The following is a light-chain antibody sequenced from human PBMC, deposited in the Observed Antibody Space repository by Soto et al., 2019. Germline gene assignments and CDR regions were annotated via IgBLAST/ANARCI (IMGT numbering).Light chain of an antibody. CDR2: LNSDGSH. J-gene: IGLJ2*01. Sequence: QLVLTQSPSASASLGASVKLTCTLSSGHSSYAIAWHQQQPEKGPRYLMILNSDGSHTKGDGIPDRFSGSSSGAERYLMISSLQSEDEADYYCQTWGTGIRVFGGGTKLTVL. CDR3: QTWGTGIRV. CDR1: SGHSSYA. V-gene: IGLV4-69*01.